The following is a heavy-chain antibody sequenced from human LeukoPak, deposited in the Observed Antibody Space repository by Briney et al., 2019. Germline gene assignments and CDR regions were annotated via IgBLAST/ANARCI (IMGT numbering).Heavy chain of an antibody. V-gene: IGHV3-74*01. D-gene: IGHD3-22*01. CDR3: ARGCSSYDSSGYCLDY. J-gene: IGHJ4*02. CDR1: GFTFSGYW. Sequence: QTGGSLRLSCEASGFTFSGYWMHWVRQAPGKGLVWVSRMSSDSTRSSHADSVKGRFTISRDNAKKMVYLQMNSLRVEDSAVYYCARGCSSYDSSGYCLDYWGQGTLVTVSS. CDR2: MSSDSTRS.